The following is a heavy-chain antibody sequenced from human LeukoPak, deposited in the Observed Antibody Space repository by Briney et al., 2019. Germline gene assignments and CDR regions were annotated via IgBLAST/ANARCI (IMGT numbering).Heavy chain of an antibody. CDR3: ASEEYQLSLDY. Sequence: SETLSLTCTVSGYSISSGYYWGWIRQPPGKGLEWIGSIYHSGSTYYNPSLKSRVTISVDTSKNQFSLKLSSVTAADTAVYYCASEEYQLSLDYWGQGTLVTVSS. D-gene: IGHD2-2*01. J-gene: IGHJ4*02. CDR1: GYSISSGYY. V-gene: IGHV4-38-2*02. CDR2: IYHSGST.